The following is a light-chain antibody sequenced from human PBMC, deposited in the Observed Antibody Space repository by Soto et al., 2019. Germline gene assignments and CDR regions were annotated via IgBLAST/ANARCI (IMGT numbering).Light chain of an antibody. Sequence: QSVLTQPDSVSGSPGQSITLSCTGTSSDVGGYNYVSWYQQHPGKAPKLMIYEVSNRPSGVSNRFSGSKSGNTASLTISGLQAEDEADYYCSSYTSSTVVFGGGTKLTVL. J-gene: IGLJ2*01. CDR1: SSDVGGYNY. CDR2: EVS. V-gene: IGLV2-14*01. CDR3: SSYTSSTVV.